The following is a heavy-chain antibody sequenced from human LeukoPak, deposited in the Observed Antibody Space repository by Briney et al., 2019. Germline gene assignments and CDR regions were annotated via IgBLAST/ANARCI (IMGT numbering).Heavy chain of an antibody. D-gene: IGHD6-6*01. Sequence: GASVKVSCKVSGYTLTELSMHWVRQAPGKGLEWMGGFDPEDGETIYAQKFQGRVTMTEDTSTDTAYMELSSLRSEDTAVYYCATGGEGSSSGEFDYWGQGTLVTVSS. V-gene: IGHV1-24*01. CDR2: FDPEDGET. CDR3: ATGGEGSSSGEFDY. CDR1: GYTLTELS. J-gene: IGHJ4*02.